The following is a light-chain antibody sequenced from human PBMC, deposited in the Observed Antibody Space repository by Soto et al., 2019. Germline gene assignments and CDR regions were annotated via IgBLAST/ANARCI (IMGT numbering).Light chain of an antibody. CDR3: QEYINWPRLT. CDR1: QSVGSD. Sequence: EIAMTQAPTTLPASPGERATLSCTTSQSVGSDLAWYQQKPGQAPILLIYDASTRATGVLARFSRSGSGTDFTLTISSLQSADFAGYYCQEYINWPRLTFGGGTKVDVK. CDR2: DAS. J-gene: IGKJ4*01. V-gene: IGKV3-15*01.